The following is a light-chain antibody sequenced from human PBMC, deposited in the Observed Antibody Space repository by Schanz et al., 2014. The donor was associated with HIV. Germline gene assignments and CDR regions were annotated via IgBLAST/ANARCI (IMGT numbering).Light chain of an antibody. V-gene: IGLV1-44*01. Sequence: QSVLTQPPSASGTPGQRVTISCSGSSSNIGSNTVNWYQQLPGTAPRLLIHNNDQRPSGVPDRFSGSKSGTSASLVISGLQSEDEADYYCATWDISLNGPVFGGGTKLNVL. J-gene: IGLJ2*01. CDR2: NND. CDR1: SSNIGSNT. CDR3: ATWDISLNGPV.